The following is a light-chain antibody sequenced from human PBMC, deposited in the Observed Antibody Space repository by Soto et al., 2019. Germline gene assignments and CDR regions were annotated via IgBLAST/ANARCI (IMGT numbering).Light chain of an antibody. V-gene: IGLV1-40*01. Sequence: QSVLTQPPSVSGAAGQRVTISCNGSTSDIGAGFDVHWYQQLPGKAPKLLIYGNTNRPSGVPDRFSGSKSGTSASLAITGPQAEDEADYYCQSYDSSLSGNYVFGTGTKVTVL. CDR3: QSYDSSLSGNYV. CDR1: TSDIGAGFD. J-gene: IGLJ1*01. CDR2: GNT.